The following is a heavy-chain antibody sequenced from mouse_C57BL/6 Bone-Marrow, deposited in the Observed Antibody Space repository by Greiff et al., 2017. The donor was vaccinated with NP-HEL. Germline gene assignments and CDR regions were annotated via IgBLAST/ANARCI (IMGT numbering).Heavy chain of an antibody. Sequence: VQGVESGPGLVQPSQSLSITCTVSGFSLTSYGVHWVRQSPGKGLEWLGVIWSGGSSDYNAAFISRLSISKDNSKSQVFFKMNSLQANDTAIYYCARNGITTVVATDAMDYWGQGPSVTVSS. CDR1: GFSLTSYG. CDR2: IWSGGSS. J-gene: IGHJ4*01. V-gene: IGHV2-2*02. CDR3: ARNGITTVVATDAMDY. D-gene: IGHD1-1*01.